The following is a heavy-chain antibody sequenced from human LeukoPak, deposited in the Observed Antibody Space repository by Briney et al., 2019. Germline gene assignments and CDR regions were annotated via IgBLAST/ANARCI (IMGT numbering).Heavy chain of an antibody. J-gene: IGHJ4*02. CDR1: GFTFSSYA. CDR3: ARDAFPSLPGPSSD. Sequence: HPGGSLRLSCAASGFTFSSYAMSWVRQAPGKGLEWVSAISGSGGSTYYADSVKGRFTISRDNSKNTLYLQMNSLRAEDTAVYYCARDAFPSLPGPSSDWGQGTLVTVSS. V-gene: IGHV3-23*01. CDR2: ISGSGGST.